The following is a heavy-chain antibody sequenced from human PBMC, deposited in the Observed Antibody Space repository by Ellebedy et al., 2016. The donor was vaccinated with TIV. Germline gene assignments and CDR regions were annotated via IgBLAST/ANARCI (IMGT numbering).Heavy chain of an antibody. CDR3: VRDIFTAPGYGMDV. D-gene: IGHD1-14*01. V-gene: IGHV3-7*03. CDR2: IKEDGNEQ. J-gene: IGHJ6*02. Sequence: PGGSLRLSCAASGFAFSGYWMGWVRQAPGKGLEWVDNIKEDGNEQYYVDSVKGRFTISRDNAKNSLYLQMNSLRAEDTAVYYCVRDIFTAPGYGMDVWGQGTTVTVAS. CDR1: GFAFSGYW.